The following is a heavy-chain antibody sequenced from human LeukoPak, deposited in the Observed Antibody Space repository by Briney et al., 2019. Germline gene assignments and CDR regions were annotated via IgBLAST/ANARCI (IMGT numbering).Heavy chain of an antibody. D-gene: IGHD1-26*01. J-gene: IGHJ4*02. CDR1: GFTFSDYW. V-gene: IGHV3-74*01. CDR2: VNTDGSFT. Sequence: GGSLRLSCAASGFTFSDYWMHWVRQAPGKGLVWVSRVNTDGSFTRYADSVQGRFTISRDTAKNTLFLQMNSLRAEDTAVYYCAREAKVGGALQYWGQGILVTVSS. CDR3: AREAKVGGALQY.